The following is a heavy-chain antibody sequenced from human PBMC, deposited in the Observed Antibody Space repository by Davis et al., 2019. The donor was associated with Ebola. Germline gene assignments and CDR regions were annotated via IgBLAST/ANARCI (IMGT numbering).Heavy chain of an antibody. D-gene: IGHD3-10*01. V-gene: IGHV1-18*01. J-gene: IGHJ5*02. CDR2: ISAYNGNT. CDR3: ARGITMVRDLDWFDP. CDR1: GYTFTSYG. Sequence: ASVKVSCKASGYTFTSYGISWVRQAPGQGLEWMGWISAYNGNTNYAQKLQGRVTMTTDTSTSTAYMELRSLRSDDTAVYYCARGITMVRDLDWFDPWGRGTLVTVSS.